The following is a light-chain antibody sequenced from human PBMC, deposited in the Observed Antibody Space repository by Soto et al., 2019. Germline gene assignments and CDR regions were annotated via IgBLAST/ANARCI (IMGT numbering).Light chain of an antibody. Sequence: TQSPAPLSVSPGERASLXWRASQSVSSYLAWYQQHPGQAPRLLIYDASNRATGIPARFSGSGSGTDFTLTISSLEPEDYAVYYCQQRSDWPLTSGGGTKVDNK. CDR3: QQRSDWPLT. V-gene: IGKV3-11*01. CDR1: QSVSSY. J-gene: IGKJ4*01. CDR2: DAS.